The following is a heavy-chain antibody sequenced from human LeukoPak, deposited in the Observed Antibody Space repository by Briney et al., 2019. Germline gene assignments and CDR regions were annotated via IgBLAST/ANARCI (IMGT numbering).Heavy chain of an antibody. CDR2: LYYSGST. CDR3: ARVWPYYYYYMDV. J-gene: IGHJ6*03. Sequence: SETLSLTCTVSGGSISSYYWTWVRQPPGKGLEWIGSLYYSGSTNYNPSLKSRVTISVDTSKNQFSLKLSSVTAADTAVYYCARVWPYYYYYMDVWGKGTTVTVSS. V-gene: IGHV4-59*01. CDR1: GGSISSYY.